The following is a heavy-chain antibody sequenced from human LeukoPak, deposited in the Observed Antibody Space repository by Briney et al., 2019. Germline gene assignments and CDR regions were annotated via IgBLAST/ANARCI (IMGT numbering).Heavy chain of an antibody. CDR3: ARDLGFSRNRYFDY. J-gene: IGHJ4*02. V-gene: IGHV3-23*01. D-gene: IGHD2/OR15-2a*01. CDR1: GFNFRDYA. CDR2: ISDSGLST. Sequence: GGSLRLSCTASGFNFRDYAMTWVRQSPGKGLEWVSTISDSGLSTYYADSVKGRFTISRDNSKNTVFLQMNSLTAEDTAMFYCARDLGFSRNRYFDYWGQGTLVTVPS.